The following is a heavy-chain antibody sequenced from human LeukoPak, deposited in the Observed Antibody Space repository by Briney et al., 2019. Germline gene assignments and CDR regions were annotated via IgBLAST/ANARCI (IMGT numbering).Heavy chain of an antibody. Sequence: SETLSLTCAVYGGSFSGYYWSWIRQPPGKGLEWIGEINHSGSTNYNPSLKSRVTISVDTSKNQFSLKLSSVTAADTAVYYCARMGVGATNYYYYYMDVWGKGTTVTISS. D-gene: IGHD1-26*01. CDR3: ARMGVGATNYYYYYMDV. V-gene: IGHV4-34*01. CDR1: GGSFSGYY. J-gene: IGHJ6*03. CDR2: INHSGST.